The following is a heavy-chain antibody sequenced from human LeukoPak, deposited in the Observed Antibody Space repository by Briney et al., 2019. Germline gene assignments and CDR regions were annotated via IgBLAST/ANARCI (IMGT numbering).Heavy chain of an antibody. V-gene: IGHV3-11*04. CDR3: ARAPGGYYDSSGHFGYWLDP. CDR1: GFTFSDYY. CDR2: IRSSGSAM. Sequence: GGSLRPSCTASGFTFSDYYMSWIRQAPGKGLEWVSNIRSSGSAMYYADSVKGRFTISRDNAQNSLYLQTNSLGVEDTAVYYCARAPGGYYDSSGHFGYWLDPWGQGTLVTVSS. J-gene: IGHJ5*02. D-gene: IGHD3-22*01.